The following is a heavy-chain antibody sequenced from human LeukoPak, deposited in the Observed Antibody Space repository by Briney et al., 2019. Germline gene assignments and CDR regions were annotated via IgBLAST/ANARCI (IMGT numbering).Heavy chain of an antibody. CDR1: GSSMSSYY. J-gene: IGHJ3*02. D-gene: IGHD1-1*01. CDR2: IYYSGST. V-gene: IGHV4-59*01. Sequence: SETLSLTCTVSGSSMSSYYWSWIRQPPGKGLEWIGYIYYSGSTNYNPSLKSRVTISVDTSKNQFSLKLSSVTAADTAVYYCARDLPTRSAFDIWGQGTMVTVSS. CDR3: ARDLPTRSAFDI.